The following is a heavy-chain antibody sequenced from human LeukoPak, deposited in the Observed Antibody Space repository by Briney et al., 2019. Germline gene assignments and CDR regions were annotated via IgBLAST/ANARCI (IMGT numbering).Heavy chain of an antibody. J-gene: IGHJ4*02. CDR1: GYTFTTYA. Sequence: SVKVSCKASGYTFTTYAMHWVRQAPGQRLEWMGRIIPILGIANYAQKFQGRVTITADKSTSTAYMELSSLRSEDTAVYYCARDNSEGRYSGNLSGAFDYWGQGTLVTVSS. CDR2: IIPILGIA. D-gene: IGHD1-26*01. CDR3: ARDNSEGRYSGNLSGAFDY. V-gene: IGHV1-69*04.